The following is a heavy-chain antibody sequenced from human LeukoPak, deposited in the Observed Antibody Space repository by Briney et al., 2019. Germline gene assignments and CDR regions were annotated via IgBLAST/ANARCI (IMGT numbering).Heavy chain of an antibody. CDR2: IYPGDSDT. CDR3: ARPYSGSHDAFDI. V-gene: IGHV5-51*01. J-gene: IGHJ3*02. CDR1: GYNFAHDW. Sequence: GESLKISCTGSGYNFAHDWIGWVRQMPGKGLEWMGFIYPGDSDTRYSPSFQGQVTFSADKSISTAYLQWSSLKASDTAMYYCARPYSGSHDAFDIWGQGTMVTVSS. D-gene: IGHD1-26*01.